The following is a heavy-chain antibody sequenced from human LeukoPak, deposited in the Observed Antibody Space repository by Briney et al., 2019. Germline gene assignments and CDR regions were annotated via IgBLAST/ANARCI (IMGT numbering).Heavy chain of an antibody. CDR1: GGSISCSSYY. J-gene: IGHJ4*02. V-gene: IGHV4-39*01. CDR3: ARLRPEGAAGSPDY. Sequence: PSETLSLTCTVSGGSISCSSYYWGWIRQPPGKGLEWIGSIFYSGSTYYNPSLKSRVTIFVDTSKNQFSLKLSSVTAADTAVYYCARLRPEGAAGSPDYWGQGTLVTVSS. D-gene: IGHD6-13*01. CDR2: IFYSGST.